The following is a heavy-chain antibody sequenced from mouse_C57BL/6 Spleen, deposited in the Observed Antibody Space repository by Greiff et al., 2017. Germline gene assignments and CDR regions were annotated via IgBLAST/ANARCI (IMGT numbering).Heavy chain of an antibody. CDR3: ARLDGDYDRYYAMDY. J-gene: IGHJ4*01. Sequence: QVQLQQSGAELVRPGTSVKVSCKASGYAFTNYLIEWVKQRPGQGLEWIGVINPGSGGTNYNEKFKGKATLTADKSSSTAYMQRSSLTSEDSAVYFCARLDGDYDRYYAMDYWGQGTSVTVSS. CDR1: GYAFTNYL. V-gene: IGHV1-54*01. D-gene: IGHD2-4*01. CDR2: INPGSGGT.